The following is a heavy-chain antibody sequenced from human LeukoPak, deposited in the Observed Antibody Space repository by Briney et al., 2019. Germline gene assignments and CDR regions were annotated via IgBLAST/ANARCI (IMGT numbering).Heavy chain of an antibody. CDR2: VNPYNGGT. CDR1: GHTFTGYY. Sequence: ASVKVSCKSSGHTFTGYYLHWVRQAPGQGLEWMGWVNPYNGGTKYAQKFQGRVTMTSDTSITTAYMELSRLRSDDTAVYYCARGGPDSSGSTEHWGQGTLVTVSS. D-gene: IGHD3-22*01. CDR3: ARGGPDSSGSTEH. J-gene: IGHJ4*02. V-gene: IGHV1-2*02.